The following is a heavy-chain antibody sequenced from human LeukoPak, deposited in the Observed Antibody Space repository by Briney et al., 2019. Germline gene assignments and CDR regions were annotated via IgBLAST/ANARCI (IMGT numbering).Heavy chain of an antibody. J-gene: IGHJ4*02. D-gene: IGHD3-10*01. CDR3: ARVRGTLRGNFDY. V-gene: IGHV4-4*02. Sequence: PSGTLSLTCAVSGGSISSSNWWSWVRQPPGKGLEWIGEIYHSGSTNYNPSLKSRVTISVDRSKNQFSLKLSSVTAADTAVYYCARVRGTLRGNFDYWGQGTLVTVSS. CDR1: GGSISSSNW. CDR2: IYHSGST.